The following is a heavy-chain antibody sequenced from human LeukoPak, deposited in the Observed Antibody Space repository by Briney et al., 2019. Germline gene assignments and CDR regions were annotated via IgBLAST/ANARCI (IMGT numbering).Heavy chain of an antibody. V-gene: IGHV4-38-2*02. CDR3: GRAGRSGSYGYYFDY. Sequence: SETLSLTCTVSGYPISSGYYWGWIRQPPGKGLEWIGGIYHRGSTYYNPSLKSRVTISVDTSKNQFSLRLNSVTAADTAVYYCGRAGRSGSYGYYFDYWGQGTLVTVSS. CDR1: GYPISSGYY. J-gene: IGHJ4*02. D-gene: IGHD1-26*01. CDR2: IYHRGST.